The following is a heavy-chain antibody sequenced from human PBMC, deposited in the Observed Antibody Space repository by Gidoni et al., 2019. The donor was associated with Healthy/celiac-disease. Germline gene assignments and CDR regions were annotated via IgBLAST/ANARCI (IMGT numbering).Heavy chain of an antibody. CDR1: GYTFTSYG. V-gene: IGHV1-18*01. CDR3: ARGNPYDSSGYVRPNWFDP. J-gene: IGHJ5*02. CDR2: ISAYNGNT. D-gene: IGHD3-22*01. Sequence: QVQLVQSGAEVKKPGASVKVSCKASGYTFTSYGISWVRQAPGQGLEWMGWISAYNGNTNYAQKLQGRVTMTTDTSTSTAYMELRSLRSDDTAVYYCARGNPYDSSGYVRPNWFDPWGQGTLVTVSS.